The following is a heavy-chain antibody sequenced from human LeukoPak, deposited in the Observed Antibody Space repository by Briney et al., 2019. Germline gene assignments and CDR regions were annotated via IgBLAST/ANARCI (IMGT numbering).Heavy chain of an antibody. CDR2: INPRGGST. Sequence: ASVKVSCKASGYTFTNYFIHWVRQAPGQGLEWMGIINPRGGSTGYAQKFQGRVTMTRDTSTSTVYMEVSSLRSEDTAVYYCARDEGNKGNGNWFDPWGQGTLVTVSS. CDR3: ARDEGNKGNGNWFDP. J-gene: IGHJ5*02. V-gene: IGHV1-46*01. D-gene: IGHD1-1*01. CDR1: GYTFTNYF.